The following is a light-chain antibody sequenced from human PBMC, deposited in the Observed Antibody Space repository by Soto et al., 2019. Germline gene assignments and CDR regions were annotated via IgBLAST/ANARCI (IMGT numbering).Light chain of an antibody. CDR2: GAS. CDR1: QNVVYNY. Sequence: EVVLTQSPGTLSLSPGERATLSCRASQNVVYNYLAWFQQNPGQAPRLLIYGASSRATGIPDMFSGSGSGTDFFLTISRVEPEDFAVYYCQQYGSAPFTFGPGTKVDI. J-gene: IGKJ3*01. V-gene: IGKV3-20*01. CDR3: QQYGSAPFT.